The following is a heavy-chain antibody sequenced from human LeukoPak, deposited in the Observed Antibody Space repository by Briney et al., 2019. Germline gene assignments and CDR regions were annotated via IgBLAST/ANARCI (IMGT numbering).Heavy chain of an antibody. CDR3: AKDHYYDSSGYLSYFDY. V-gene: IGHV3-30*18. CDR2: ISYDGSNK. Sequence: GGSLRLSCAASGFTFSSYEMNWVRQAPGKGLEWVAVISYDGSNKYYADSVKGRFTISRDNSKNTLYLQMNSLRAEDTAVYYCAKDHYYDSSGYLSYFDYWGQGTLVTVSS. CDR1: GFTFSSYE. D-gene: IGHD3-22*01. J-gene: IGHJ4*02.